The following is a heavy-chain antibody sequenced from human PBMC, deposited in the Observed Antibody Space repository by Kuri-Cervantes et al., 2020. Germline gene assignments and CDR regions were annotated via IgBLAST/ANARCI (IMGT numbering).Heavy chain of an antibody. CDR1: GFTFSSYW. V-gene: IGHV3-74*01. J-gene: IGHJ6*02. CDR2: INRDGSST. CDR3: AREEVYGDYYYGMDV. Sequence: GESLKISCAAPGFTFSSYWMHWVRQAPGKGLVWVSRINRDGSSTSYADSVKGRFTISRDKAKNTLYLQMNSLRAEDTAVYYCAREEVYGDYYYGMDVWGQGTTVTVSS. D-gene: IGHD4-17*01.